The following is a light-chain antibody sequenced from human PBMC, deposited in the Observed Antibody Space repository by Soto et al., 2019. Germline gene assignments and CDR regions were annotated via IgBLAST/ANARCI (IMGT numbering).Light chain of an antibody. V-gene: IGLV2-14*03. CDR3: TSYTSTSAPGV. Sequence: QSALTQPASVSGSPGQSITISCTGTSSDVGGYNYVSWCQQHPGKAPRLLIYDVTRRPSGVSNRFSASKSGNTASLTISGLQAEDEADYYCTSYTSTSAPGVFGGGTKLTVL. J-gene: IGLJ3*02. CDR1: SSDVGGYNY. CDR2: DVT.